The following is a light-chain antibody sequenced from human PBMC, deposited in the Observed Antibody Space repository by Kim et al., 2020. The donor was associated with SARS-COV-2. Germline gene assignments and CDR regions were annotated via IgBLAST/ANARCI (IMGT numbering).Light chain of an antibody. CDR1: QSITRW. V-gene: IGKV1-5*01. Sequence: ASVGDRVTITCRASQSITRWLDWYQQKPGKAPKLLISDASTLQGGVPSRFSGSGSGTEFTLTITSLQPDDFATYYCQQYNLYPLTFGGGTKVEVK. CDR3: QQYNLYPLT. J-gene: IGKJ4*01. CDR2: DAS.